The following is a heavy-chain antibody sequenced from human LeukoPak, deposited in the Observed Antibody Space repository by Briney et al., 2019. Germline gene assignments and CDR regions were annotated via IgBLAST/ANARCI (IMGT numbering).Heavy chain of an antibody. Sequence: SETLSLTCTVSGGSISSGDYYWSWIRQPPGKGLEWIGEINHSGSTNYNPSLKSRVTISVDTSKNQFSLKLSSVTAADTAVYYCARHWGYGPYNWFDPWGQGTLVTVSS. V-gene: IGHV4-39*01. J-gene: IGHJ5*02. CDR1: GGSISSGDYY. CDR2: INHSGST. D-gene: IGHD5-18*01. CDR3: ARHWGYGPYNWFDP.